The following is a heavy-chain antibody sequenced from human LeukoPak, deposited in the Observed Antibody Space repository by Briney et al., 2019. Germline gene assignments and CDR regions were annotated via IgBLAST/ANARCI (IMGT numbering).Heavy chain of an antibody. D-gene: IGHD3-16*01. J-gene: IGHJ4*02. Sequence: SETLSLTCTVSGSSIANTYYWAWFRPPPGKGLEWIATVFQLQTVRTFSNPSLESRVTLSLDTSQNQFSLNLTSVTAADTALYFCARVLNVPKLIDSWGQGTLVTVSS. CDR3: ARVLNVPKLIDS. CDR2: VFQLQTVRT. CDR1: GSSIANTYY. V-gene: IGHV4-38-2*02.